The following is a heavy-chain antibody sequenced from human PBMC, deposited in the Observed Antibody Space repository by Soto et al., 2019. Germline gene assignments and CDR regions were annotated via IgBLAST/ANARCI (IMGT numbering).Heavy chain of an antibody. CDR2: IKEVASEK. CDR3: ATAISSPFSNFDS. Sequence: EVQLVQSGGDLVQPGGSLRLSCVASGFTFSTYWMTWVRQAPGMGLGRVAGIKEVASEKVYVDSVKGRFSISRDNAKNSLYLQLNSLRAEDTAVYYCATAISSPFSNFDSWGQGSLVTVSS. J-gene: IGHJ4*02. V-gene: IGHV3-7*01. CDR1: GFTFSTYW. D-gene: IGHD2-2*01.